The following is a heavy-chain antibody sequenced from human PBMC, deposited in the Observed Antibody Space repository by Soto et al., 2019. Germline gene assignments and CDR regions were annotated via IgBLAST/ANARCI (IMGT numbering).Heavy chain of an antibody. D-gene: IGHD7-27*01. CDR3: AKDLPEGGWGL. Sequence: QVQLVESGGGVVQPGRSLRLSCAASGFTFSSYGMHWVRQAPGKGLEWVAVISYDGSNKYYADSVKGRFTISRDNSKNTLYLQMNSLRAEDTAVYYYAKDLPEGGWGLWGQGTLVTVSS. CDR1: GFTFSSYG. V-gene: IGHV3-30*18. J-gene: IGHJ4*02. CDR2: ISYDGSNK.